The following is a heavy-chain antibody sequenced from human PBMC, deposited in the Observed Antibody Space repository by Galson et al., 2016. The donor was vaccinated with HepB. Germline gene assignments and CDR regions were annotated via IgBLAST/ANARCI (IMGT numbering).Heavy chain of an antibody. Sequence: SLRLSCAASGVTVSNNYMSWVRQAPGKGLECVSLIYSGGDTYHADSVKGRFTISRDNSKNTVYLHMNSLRAEDTAVYYCARNVPVTKFGFWGQGTLVTVSS. J-gene: IGHJ4*02. CDR3: ARNVPVTKFGF. CDR1: GVTVSNNY. D-gene: IGHD3-9*01. V-gene: IGHV3-66*01. CDR2: IYSGGDT.